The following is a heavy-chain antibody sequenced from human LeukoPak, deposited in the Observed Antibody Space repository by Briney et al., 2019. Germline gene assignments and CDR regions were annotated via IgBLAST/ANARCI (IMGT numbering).Heavy chain of an antibody. V-gene: IGHV1-24*01. D-gene: IGHD3-3*01. Sequence: GASVKVSCKVSGYTLTELSIHWVRQAPGKGLEWMGGFDPEDGETIYAQKFQGRVTMTEDTSTDTAYMELSSLRSEDTAVYYCATAYYDFWSGYRAGRATVGFDPWGQGTLVTVSS. CDR3: ATAYYDFWSGYRAGRATVGFDP. J-gene: IGHJ5*02. CDR1: GYTLTELS. CDR2: FDPEDGET.